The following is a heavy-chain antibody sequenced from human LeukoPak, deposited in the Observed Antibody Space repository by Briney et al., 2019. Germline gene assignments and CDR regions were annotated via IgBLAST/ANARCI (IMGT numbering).Heavy chain of an antibody. CDR2: IYYSGST. CDR1: GGSISSYY. V-gene: IGHV4-59*12. D-gene: IGHD3-22*01. J-gene: IGHJ4*02. CDR3: ARVKYYYDSSGYAQEYYFDY. Sequence: SETLSLTCTVSGGSISSYYWSWIRQPPGKGLEWIGYIYYSGSTHYNPSLKSRVSISVDTSKNQFSLRLTSVTAADTAVYYCARVKYYYDSSGYAQEYYFDYWGQGTLVIVSS.